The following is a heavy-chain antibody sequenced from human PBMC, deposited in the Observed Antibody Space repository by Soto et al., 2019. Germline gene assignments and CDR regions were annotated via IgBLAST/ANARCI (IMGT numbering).Heavy chain of an antibody. J-gene: IGHJ6*02. CDR1: GFTFSTSV. D-gene: IGHD1-20*01. CDR3: ARINWNDADYNGMDV. V-gene: IGHV3-33*01. CDR2: IWYDGSNK. Sequence: QVQLVESGGGVVQPGRSLRLSCAASGFTFSTSVMHWVRQAPGKGLEWVAVIWYDGSNKYYADSVKGRFTISRDNSKNTLYLQMNSLRAEDTGVYYCARINWNDADYNGMDVWGQGTTVTVSS.